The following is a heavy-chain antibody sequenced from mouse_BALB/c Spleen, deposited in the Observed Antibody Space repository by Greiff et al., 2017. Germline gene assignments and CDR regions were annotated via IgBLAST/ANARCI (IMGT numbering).Heavy chain of an antibody. CDR2: IRLKSNNYAT. Sequence: EVKVEESGGGLVQPGGSMKLSCVASGFTFSNYWMNWVRQSPEKGLEWVAEIRLKSNNYATHYAESVKGRFTISRDDSKSSVYLQMNNLRAEDTGIYYCTRSLDYYGSYFDYWGQGTTLTVSS. D-gene: IGHD1-1*01. J-gene: IGHJ2*01. V-gene: IGHV6-6*02. CDR3: TRSLDYYGSYFDY. CDR1: GFTFSNYW.